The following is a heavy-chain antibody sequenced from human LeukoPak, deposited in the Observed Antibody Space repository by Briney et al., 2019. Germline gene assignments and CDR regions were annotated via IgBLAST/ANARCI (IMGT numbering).Heavy chain of an antibody. V-gene: IGHV3-33*08. CDR2: IRYDGSKK. CDR1: GFTFSHYA. J-gene: IGHJ4*02. CDR3: AREEYTSGWYVGYFDD. Sequence: GGSLRLSCAVSGFTFSHYAMSWARQAPGKGLEWVAVIRYDGSKKYYGDSVKGRFTISRDNSKNTVYLQMNSLRAEDTAVYYCAREEYTSGWYVGYFDDWGQGTLATVSS. D-gene: IGHD6-19*01.